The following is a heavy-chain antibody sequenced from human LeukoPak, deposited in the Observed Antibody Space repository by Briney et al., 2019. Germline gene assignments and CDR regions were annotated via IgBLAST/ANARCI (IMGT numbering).Heavy chain of an antibody. CDR1: GDSISSYY. CDR2: MYYSGGA. J-gene: IGHJ4*02. Sequence: SETLSLTCTVSGDSISSYYWSWIRQPPGKGLEWIGSMYYSGGANYNPSLKSRVSISVDTSKNQISLKLTSVTAADTAVYYCAKEGDYDILTGYPRGIDYWGQGTLVTVSS. CDR3: AKEGDYDILTGYPRGIDY. D-gene: IGHD3-9*01. V-gene: IGHV4-59*01.